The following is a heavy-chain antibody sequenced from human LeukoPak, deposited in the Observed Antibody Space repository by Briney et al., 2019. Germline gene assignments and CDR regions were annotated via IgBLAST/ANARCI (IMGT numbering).Heavy chain of an antibody. CDR1: GGSISSSSYY. D-gene: IGHD6-13*01. CDR2: IYYSGST. J-gene: IGHJ4*02. V-gene: IGHV4-39*01. CDR3: ARPSRAAAGTFDY. Sequence: KPSETLSPTCTVSGGSISSSSYYWGWIRQTPGKGLEWIGSIYYSGSTYYNPSLKSRVTISVDTSKNQFSLKLSSVTAADTAVYYCARPSRAAAGTFDYWGQGTLVTVSS.